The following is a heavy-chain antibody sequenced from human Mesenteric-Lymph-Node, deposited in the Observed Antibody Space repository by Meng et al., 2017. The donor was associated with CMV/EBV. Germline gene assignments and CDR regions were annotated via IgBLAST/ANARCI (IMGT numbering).Heavy chain of an antibody. CDR1: GFTFSSYA. V-gene: IGHV3-30*04. D-gene: IGHD1-14*01. J-gene: IGHJ6*02. CDR2: ISYDGSNK. Sequence: GESLKISCAASGFTFSSYAMHWVRQAPGKGLEWVAVISYDGSNKYYADSVKGRFTISRDNSKNTLYLQMNSLRAEDTAVYYCARGATQRPETYYYYYYGMDVWGQGTTVTVSS. CDR3: ARGATQRPETYYYYYYGMDV.